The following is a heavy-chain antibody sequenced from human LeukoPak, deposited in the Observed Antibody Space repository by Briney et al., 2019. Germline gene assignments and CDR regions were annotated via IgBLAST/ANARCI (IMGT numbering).Heavy chain of an antibody. CDR2: IYYSGST. J-gene: IGHJ4*02. V-gene: IGHV4-39*07. D-gene: IGHD3-10*01. CDR1: GGSISISNYY. Sequence: SETLSLTCTVSGGSISISNYYWGWIRQPPGKGLEWIGSIYYSGSTYYNPSLKSRVTISVDTSKNQFSLKLSSVTAADTAVYYCARDRRKYYGSGSYSYWGQGTLVTVSS. CDR3: ARDRRKYYGSGSYSY.